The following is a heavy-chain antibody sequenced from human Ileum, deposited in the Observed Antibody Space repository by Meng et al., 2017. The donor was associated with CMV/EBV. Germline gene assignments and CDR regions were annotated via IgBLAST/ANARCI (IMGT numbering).Heavy chain of an antibody. J-gene: IGHJ4*02. CDR3: AVPPAGL. Sequence: QMQLQESGPVLVRPSGTLSLTCVVSGGSLIGTNWWNWVRQPPGGGLEWIGEIFHSGASNYNPSLKNRATISIDNSKNQFSLRLTSVTVADTAVYFCAVPPAGLWGQGVLVTVSS. V-gene: IGHV4-4*02. CDR2: IFHSGAS. CDR1: GGSLIGTNW. D-gene: IGHD3-16*01.